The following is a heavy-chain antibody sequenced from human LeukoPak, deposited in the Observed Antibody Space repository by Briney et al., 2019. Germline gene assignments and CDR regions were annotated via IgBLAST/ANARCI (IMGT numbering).Heavy chain of an antibody. V-gene: IGHV3-7*01. D-gene: IGHD5-24*01. Sequence: GRSLRLSCAASGFTFSSYGMHWVRQAPGKGLEWVANIKQDGSEKYYVDSVKGRFTISRDNAKNSLYLQMNSLRAEDTAVYYCARQRWLQTKYYFDYWGQGTLVTVSS. CDR3: ARQRWLQTKYYFDY. CDR2: IKQDGSEK. J-gene: IGHJ4*02. CDR1: GFTFSSYG.